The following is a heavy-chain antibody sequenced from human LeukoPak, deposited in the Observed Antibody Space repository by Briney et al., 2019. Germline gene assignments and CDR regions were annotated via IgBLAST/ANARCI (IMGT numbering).Heavy chain of an antibody. CDR2: IYYSGST. Sequence: SETLSLTCTVSGGSISSSSYYWGWIRQPPGKGLEWIGSIYYSGSTYYNPSLKSRVTISVDTSKNQFSLKLSSVTAADTAVYYCARAHTAAPYFDYWGQGTLVTVSS. D-gene: IGHD6-25*01. J-gene: IGHJ4*02. V-gene: IGHV4-39*07. CDR1: GGSISSSSYY. CDR3: ARAHTAAPYFDY.